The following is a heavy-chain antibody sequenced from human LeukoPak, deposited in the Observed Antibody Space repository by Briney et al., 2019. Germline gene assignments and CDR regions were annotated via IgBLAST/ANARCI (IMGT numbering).Heavy chain of an antibody. CDR3: ARVRGGNRGDAFDI. CDR2: IRFDGRNT. D-gene: IGHD4-23*01. Sequence: GGSLRLSCSASGFTFSSYDMHWVRQAPGKGLEWVAFIRFDGRNTDFADSVKGRFTISRDNAKNTLYLQMNSLRAEDTAVFYCARVRGGNRGDAFDIWGQGTMVTVSS. CDR1: GFTFSSYD. J-gene: IGHJ3*02. V-gene: IGHV3-30*02.